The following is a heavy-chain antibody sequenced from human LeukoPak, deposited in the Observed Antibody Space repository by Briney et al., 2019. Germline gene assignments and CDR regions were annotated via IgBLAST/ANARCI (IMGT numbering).Heavy chain of an antibody. J-gene: IGHJ6*04. D-gene: IGHD3-10*01. V-gene: IGHV4-59*01. Sequence: SETLSLTCTVSGGSISSYYWSWIRQPPGKGLEWIGYIYYSGSTNYNPSLKSRVTISVDTSKNQFSLKLSSVTAADTAVYYCARVSGSGSYSRKHYYYSGMDVWGKGTTVTVSS. CDR3: ARVSGSGSYSRKHYYYSGMDV. CDR2: IYYSGST. CDR1: GGSISSYY.